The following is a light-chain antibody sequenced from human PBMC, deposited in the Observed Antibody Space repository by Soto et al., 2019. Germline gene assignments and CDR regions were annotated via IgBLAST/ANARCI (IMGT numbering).Light chain of an antibody. CDR2: GNS. CDR1: SSNIGAGYD. J-gene: IGLJ1*01. CDR3: QSYDSSLSASNV. V-gene: IGLV1-40*01. Sequence: QSVLTQPHSVSGAPGQRVTISCTGSSSNIGAGYDVHWYQQLPGTAPKLLIYGNSNRPSGVPDRFSGYKSGTSASLAITGLQTDDEADYYCQSYDSSLSASNVFGTGTKLTVL.